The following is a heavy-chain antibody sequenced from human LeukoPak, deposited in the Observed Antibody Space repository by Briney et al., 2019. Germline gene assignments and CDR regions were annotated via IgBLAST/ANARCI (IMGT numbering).Heavy chain of an antibody. CDR2: IYYSGST. Sequence: PSETLSLTCTVSGGSISSYYWSWIRQPPGKGLEWIGYIYYSGSTNYNPSLKSRVTISVDTSKNQFSLKLSSVTAADTAVYYCAREVGATVASGEFDYWGQGTLVTVSS. J-gene: IGHJ4*02. CDR3: AREVGATVASGEFDY. V-gene: IGHV4-59*12. D-gene: IGHD1-26*01. CDR1: GGSISSYY.